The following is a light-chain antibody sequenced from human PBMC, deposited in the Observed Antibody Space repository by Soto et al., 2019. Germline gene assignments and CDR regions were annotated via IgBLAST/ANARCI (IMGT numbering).Light chain of an antibody. CDR1: QSISSY. V-gene: IGKV1-39*01. J-gene: IGKJ3*01. CDR2: AAS. CDR3: QQKDT. Sequence: DIQMTQSPSSLSASVGDRVTITCRASQSISSYLNWYQQKPGKAPKLLIYAASSLQSGVPSRFSGSGSGTDFTLTIISLQPEDFATCYCQQKDTFGPGTKVDIK.